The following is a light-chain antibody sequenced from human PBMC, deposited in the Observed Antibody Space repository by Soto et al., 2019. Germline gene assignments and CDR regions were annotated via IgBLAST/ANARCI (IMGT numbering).Light chain of an antibody. J-gene: IGKJ1*01. CDR1: QSLSGL. CDR2: DAS. Sequence: DIQMTQSPSTLSASVGDRVTITCRASQSLSGLLAWYQQKPGKAPKLLIYDASSLESGVPSRFSGSGSGTELTLTISSLQPDDFATYFCQQYSSYCTFGQGTKVEIK. CDR3: QQYSSYCT. V-gene: IGKV1-5*01.